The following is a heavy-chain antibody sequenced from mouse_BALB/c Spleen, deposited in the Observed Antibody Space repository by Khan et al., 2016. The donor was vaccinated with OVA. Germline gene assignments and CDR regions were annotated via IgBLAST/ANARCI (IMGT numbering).Heavy chain of an antibody. CDR3: ARGGSSGPAWFAY. V-gene: IGHV3-6*01. D-gene: IGHD3-1*01. Sequence: EVQLQESGPGLVKPSQSLSLTCSVTGYSITSGYFWNWIRQFPGNKLEWMGYIRYDGDSNYNPSLKNRISITRDTSKNQFFLKLNSVTPEVTATFYCARGGSSGPAWFAYWGQGTLVTVSP. CDR2: IRYDGDS. CDR1: GYSITSGYF. J-gene: IGHJ3*01.